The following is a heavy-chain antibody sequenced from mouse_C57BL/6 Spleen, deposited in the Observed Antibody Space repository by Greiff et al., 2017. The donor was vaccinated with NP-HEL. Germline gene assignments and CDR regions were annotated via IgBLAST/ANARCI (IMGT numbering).Heavy chain of an antibody. CDR1: GYTFTSYG. J-gene: IGHJ1*03. D-gene: IGHD2-4*01. V-gene: IGHV1-81*01. CDR2: IYPRSGNT. Sequence: QVQLKESGAELARPGASVKLSCKASGYTFTSYGISWVKQRTGQGLEWIGEIYPRSGNTYYNEKFKGKATLTADKSSSTAYMELRSLTSEDSAVYFCAREITEGLYWYFDVWGTGTTVTVSS. CDR3: AREITEGLYWYFDV.